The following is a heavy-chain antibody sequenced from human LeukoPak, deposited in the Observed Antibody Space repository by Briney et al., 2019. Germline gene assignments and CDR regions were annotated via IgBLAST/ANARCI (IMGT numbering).Heavy chain of an antibody. D-gene: IGHD4-17*01. CDR3: AKDNYGDYIYYYYGMDV. CDR2: ISGSGRST. Sequence: GSLRLSCAASRFTFSNYVMSWVRQAPGKGLECVSAISGSGRSTYYADSVKGRFTISRDNSKNTLYLQMNSLRAEDTAVYYCAKDNYGDYIYYYYGMDVWGQGTTVTVSS. CDR1: RFTFSNYV. V-gene: IGHV3-23*01. J-gene: IGHJ6*02.